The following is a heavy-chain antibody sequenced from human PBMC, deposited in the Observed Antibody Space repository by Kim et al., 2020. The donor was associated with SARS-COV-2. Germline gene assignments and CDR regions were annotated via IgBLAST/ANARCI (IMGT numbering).Heavy chain of an antibody. CDR1: GGSISSSSYY. CDR2: IYYSGST. J-gene: IGHJ3*02. V-gene: IGHV4-39*01. CDR3: ARQGVVVVVVAATRMAFDI. Sequence: SETLSLTCTVSGGSISSSSYYWGRIRQPPGKGLEWIVSIYYSGSTYYNPSLKSRVTISVDTSKNQFSLKLSSVTAADTAVYYGARQGVVVVVVAATRMAFDIWGQGTMVTVSS. D-gene: IGHD2-15*01.